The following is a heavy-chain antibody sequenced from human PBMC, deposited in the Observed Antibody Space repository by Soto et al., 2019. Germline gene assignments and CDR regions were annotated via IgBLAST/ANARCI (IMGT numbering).Heavy chain of an antibody. CDR1: GGSSSRGGYY. D-gene: IGHD6-19*01. V-gene: IGHV4-31*03. Sequence: PSETLSLTCTVSGGSSSRGGYYWSWILQHPGKGLEWIGYIYYSGSTSYDPSLKSRVTISIDTSKNQFSLKLNSVTDADTAVYYCATSPSSGWYNYWGQGTLVTVSS. J-gene: IGHJ4*02. CDR2: IYYSGST. CDR3: ATSPSSGWYNY.